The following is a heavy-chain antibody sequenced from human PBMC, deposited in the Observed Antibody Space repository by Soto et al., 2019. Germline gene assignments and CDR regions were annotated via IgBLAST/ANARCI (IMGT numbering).Heavy chain of an antibody. V-gene: IGHV4-61*03. CDR2: IYYSEST. Sequence: PAETLSVACTVSGGSVSSGRYYWSGIRQPPGKGLEWIGYIYYSESTNYNPSLKSRVTISVDPSKNHFSLKLSSVTAADTAVYYCARGAALLDYWGQGTLVTVSS. J-gene: IGHJ4*02. D-gene: IGHD6-13*01. CDR3: ARGAALLDY. CDR1: GGSVSSGRYY.